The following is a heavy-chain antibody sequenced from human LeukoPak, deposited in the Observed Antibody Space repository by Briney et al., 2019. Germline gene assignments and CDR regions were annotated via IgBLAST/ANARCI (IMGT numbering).Heavy chain of an antibody. CDR1: GFSFSGSA. CDR3: TAGSPCRGDCYRYLDY. CDR2: IRSKDNKYAT. D-gene: IGHD2-21*02. Sequence: GGSLKLSCAVSGFSFSGSAVHWVRQASGKGLEWVARIRSKDNKYATAYVGSVKGRFTISRDDSKSTAYLQMNSLRVEDTAVYYCTAGSPCRGDCYRYLDYWGQGSLVTVSS. V-gene: IGHV3-73*01. J-gene: IGHJ4*02.